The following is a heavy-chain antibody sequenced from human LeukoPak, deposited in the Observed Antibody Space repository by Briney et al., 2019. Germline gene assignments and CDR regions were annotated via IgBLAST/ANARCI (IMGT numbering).Heavy chain of an antibody. CDR1: GYTFTGYD. V-gene: IGHV1-8*01. D-gene: IGHD5-12*01. CDR3: AKEGRGYSGYYYFDY. Sequence: ASVKVSCKASGYTFTGYDINWVRQATGQGLEWMGWLNPHSGDTGSAQTFQGRVTMTRDTSISTAYMELSSLRAEDTAVYYCAKEGRGYSGYYYFDYWGQGTLVTVSS. J-gene: IGHJ4*02. CDR2: LNPHSGDT.